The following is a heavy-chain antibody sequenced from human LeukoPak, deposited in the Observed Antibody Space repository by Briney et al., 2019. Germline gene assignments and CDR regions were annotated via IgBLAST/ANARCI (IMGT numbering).Heavy chain of an antibody. CDR2: ISGGSSGST. CDR3: ARGPGFGVNYYYYYYMDV. CDR1: GFTFSDYA. Sequence: GGSLRLSCAASGFTFSDYAMSWVRQAPGKGLEWLSVISGGSSGSTYYADSVTGRFTVSRDNSKNTLYLQMNSLRAEDTAVYYCARGPGFGVNYYYYYYMDVWGKGTAVTISS. V-gene: IGHV3-23*01. D-gene: IGHD3-10*01. J-gene: IGHJ6*03.